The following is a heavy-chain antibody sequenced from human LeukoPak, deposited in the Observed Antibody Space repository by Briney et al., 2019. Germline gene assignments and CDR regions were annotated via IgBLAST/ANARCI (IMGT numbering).Heavy chain of an antibody. CDR2: IYSGGTT. CDR1: GFTVSSNY. D-gene: IGHD6-13*01. Sequence: GGSLRLSCAASGFTVSSNYMSWVRQAPGKGLEWVSIIYSGGTTYYADSVKGRFTISRDNSKNTLYLQMNSLRAEDTAVYYCAKDTSIAAAATDAFDIWGQGTMVTVSS. J-gene: IGHJ3*02. V-gene: IGHV3-66*01. CDR3: AKDTSIAAAATDAFDI.